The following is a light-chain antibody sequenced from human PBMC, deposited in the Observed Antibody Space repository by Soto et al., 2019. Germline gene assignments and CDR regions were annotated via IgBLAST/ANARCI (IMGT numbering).Light chain of an antibody. Sequence: ETVMTQSPVTLSLSPGDTATLSCRASQRVSSHLAWYQQKPGQAPRLLIFHASTRATGVPARFSGSGSGTEFTLTISSLQSENFAVYYCQQYNDWTRTFGQGTKVDIK. CDR1: QRVSSH. J-gene: IGKJ1*01. CDR3: QQYNDWTRT. V-gene: IGKV3-15*01. CDR2: HAS.